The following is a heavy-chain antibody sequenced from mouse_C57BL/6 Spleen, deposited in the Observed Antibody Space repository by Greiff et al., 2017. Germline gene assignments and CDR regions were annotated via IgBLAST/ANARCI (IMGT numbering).Heavy chain of an antibody. V-gene: IGHV1-52*01. CDR3: AIYYYDPSYAMDY. Sequence: QVQLQQPGAELVRPGSSVKLSCKASGYTFTSYWMHWVKQSPIQGLEWIGNIDPSDSETHYNQKFKDKATFTVDKSSSTAYMQLSSLTSEDSAVYYCAIYYYDPSYAMDYWGQGTSVTVSS. J-gene: IGHJ4*01. D-gene: IGHD1-1*01. CDR2: IDPSDSET. CDR1: GYTFTSYW.